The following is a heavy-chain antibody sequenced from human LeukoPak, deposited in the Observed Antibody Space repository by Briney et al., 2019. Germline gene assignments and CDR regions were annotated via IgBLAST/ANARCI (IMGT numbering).Heavy chain of an antibody. CDR3: AKGLSYYGDYEFDY. Sequence: GGSLRLSCAASGFTFSSYAMGWVRQAPGKGLEWVSAISGSGGSTYYADSVKGRFTISRDNSKNTLYLQMNSLRAEDTAVYYCAKGLSYYGDYEFDYWGQGTLVTVSS. D-gene: IGHD4-17*01. J-gene: IGHJ4*02. CDR1: GFTFSSYA. CDR2: ISGSGGST. V-gene: IGHV3-23*01.